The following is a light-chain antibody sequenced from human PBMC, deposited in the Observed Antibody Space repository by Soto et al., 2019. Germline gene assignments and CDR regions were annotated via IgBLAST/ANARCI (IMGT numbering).Light chain of an antibody. J-gene: IGLJ1*01. CDR2: ETS. V-gene: IGLV2-23*01. CDR1: SSDFGSYKF. CDR3: FSFTSTNTHV. Sequence: QSVLTQPASVSGSPGQSVTISCTGTSSDFGSYKFVSWYQHHPGTVPKAIIYETSKRPSGVSDRFSGSKSGNTASLTISGLQAEDEADYYCFSFTSTNTHVFGSGTKVTVL.